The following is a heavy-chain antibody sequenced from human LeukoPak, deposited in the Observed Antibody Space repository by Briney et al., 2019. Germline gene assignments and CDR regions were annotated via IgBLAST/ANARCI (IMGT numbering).Heavy chain of an antibody. CDR1: GYTFTGYY. V-gene: IGHV1-2*02. D-gene: IGHD3-9*01. CDR2: INPNSGGT. Sequence: GASVKVSCKASGYTFTGYYMHWVRQAPGQGLEWMGWINPNSGGTNYAQKFQGRVTMTRDTSISTAYMELSRLRSDDTAVYYCAITGETYYDILTGYSAQYYYYYYMDVWGKGTTVTISS. J-gene: IGHJ6*03. CDR3: AITGETYYDILTGYSAQYYYYYYMDV.